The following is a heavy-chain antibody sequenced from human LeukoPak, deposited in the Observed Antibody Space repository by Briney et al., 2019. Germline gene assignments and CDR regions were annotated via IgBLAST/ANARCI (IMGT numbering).Heavy chain of an antibody. CDR2: IKAGNGDT. Sequence: EASVKVSCKASGYTFSRYVMNWVRQAPGQRPEWMGWIKAGNGDTKYSQTFQDRFTITRDTSASTVYMEVSSLTSEDTALYYCARDDCGATCYPGGYWGQGSLVTVSS. D-gene: IGHD2-21*01. J-gene: IGHJ4*02. V-gene: IGHV1-3*01. CDR1: GYTFSRYV. CDR3: ARDDCGATCYPGGY.